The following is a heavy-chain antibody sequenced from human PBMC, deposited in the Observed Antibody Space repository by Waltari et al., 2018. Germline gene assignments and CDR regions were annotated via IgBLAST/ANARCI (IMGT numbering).Heavy chain of an antibody. V-gene: IGHV1-69*12. CDR1: GGTFSSYA. Sequence: QVQLVQSGAEVKKPGSSVKVSCKASGGTFSSYAISWVRQAPGQGLEWMGGIIPIFGTANYAQKFQGRVTITADESTSTAYMELSSLRSEDTAVYYCARDDYAYCSSTSCYRFGWFDPWGQGTLVTVSS. CDR2: IIPIFGTA. J-gene: IGHJ5*02. D-gene: IGHD2-2*01. CDR3: ARDDYAYCSSTSCYRFGWFDP.